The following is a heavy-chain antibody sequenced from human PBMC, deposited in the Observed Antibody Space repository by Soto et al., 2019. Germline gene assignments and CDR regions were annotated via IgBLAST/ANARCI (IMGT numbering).Heavy chain of an antibody. CDR1: GFTLQNYA. CDR3: AKGKSTGDIGWLDP. Sequence: LRLSCTASGFTLQNYAMAWVRQAPGKGLEWVSTLIGGHYGTAYSYSVKGRFTVSRDNSKNCLYLQMNSLGVEDTAMYFCAKGKSTGDIGWLDPWGQGSLVTVSS. J-gene: IGHJ5*02. D-gene: IGHD3-10*01. CDR2: LIGGHYGT. V-gene: IGHV3-23*01.